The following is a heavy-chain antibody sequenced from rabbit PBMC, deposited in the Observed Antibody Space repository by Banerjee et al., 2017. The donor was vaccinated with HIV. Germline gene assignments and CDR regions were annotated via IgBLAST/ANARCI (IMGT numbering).Heavy chain of an antibody. CDR1: GFSFSSSDY. Sequence: QSLEESGGDLVKPGASLTLTCTASGFSFSSSDYMCWVRQAPGKGLEWIACIYAGSSGTTAYATWAKGRFTISKTSSTTVTLQMTSLTAADTATYFCARDNAGSSDYESYYFYLWGPGTLVTVS. CDR2: IYAGSSGTT. CDR3: ARDNAGSSDYESYYFYL. J-gene: IGHJ4*01. V-gene: IGHV1S40*01. D-gene: IGHD8-1*01.